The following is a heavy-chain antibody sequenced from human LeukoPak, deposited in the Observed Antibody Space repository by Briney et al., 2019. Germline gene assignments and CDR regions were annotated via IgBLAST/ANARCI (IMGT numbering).Heavy chain of an antibody. CDR3: AKEGGTMSDYGGNSYFDY. V-gene: IGHV3-33*06. CDR2: MWYDGSNK. CDR1: GFTFSSYG. Sequence: GGSLRLSCAASGFTFSSYGMHWVRQAPGKGLEWVAVMWYDGSNKYYADSVKGRFTISRDNSKNTLYLQMNSLRAEDTAVYYCAKEGGTMSDYGGNSYFDYWGQGTLVTVSS. J-gene: IGHJ4*02. D-gene: IGHD4-23*01.